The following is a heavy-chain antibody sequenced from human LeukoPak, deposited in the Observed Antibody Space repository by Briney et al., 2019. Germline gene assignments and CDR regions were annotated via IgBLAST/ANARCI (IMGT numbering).Heavy chain of an antibody. Sequence: GGSLRLSCAASGFTVSSNYMSWVRQAPGKGLEWVSAICSGGSTYYADSVKGRFTISRDNSKNTLYLQMNSLRAEDTAVYYCARDRSYCSGGSCYLFDPWGQGTLVTVSS. V-gene: IGHV3-53*01. CDR3: ARDRSYCSGGSCYLFDP. J-gene: IGHJ5*02. CDR1: GFTVSSNY. CDR2: ICSGGST. D-gene: IGHD2-15*01.